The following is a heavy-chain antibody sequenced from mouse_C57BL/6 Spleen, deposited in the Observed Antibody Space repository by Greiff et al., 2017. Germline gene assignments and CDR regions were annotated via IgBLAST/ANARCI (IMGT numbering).Heavy chain of an antibody. CDR2: ISDGGSST. J-gene: IGHJ3*01. Sequence: EVQRVESGGGLVKPGGSLKLSCAASGFTFSSYAMSWVRQTPEKRLEWVATISDGGSSTYYPDNVKGRFTISRDNAKNNLYLQLSHLKSEDTAMYYCARDRDGLAYWGQGTLVTVSA. CDR3: ARDRDGLAY. D-gene: IGHD2-3*01. V-gene: IGHV5-4*01. CDR1: GFTFSSYA.